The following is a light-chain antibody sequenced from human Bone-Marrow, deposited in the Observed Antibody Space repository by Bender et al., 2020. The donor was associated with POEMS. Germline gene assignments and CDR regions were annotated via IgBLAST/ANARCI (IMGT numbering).Light chain of an antibody. CDR3: SSYTSTTTQV. Sequence: QSALTQPASVSGSPGQSITISCTGTSSDIGGFGFVSWYQQHPGKAPQLMIYEGIKRPSEISNRFSGSKSGNTASLTISGLQPDDEADYYCSSYTSTTTQVFGTGTKVTVL. J-gene: IGLJ1*01. CDR1: SSDIGGFGF. V-gene: IGLV2-14*02. CDR2: EGI.